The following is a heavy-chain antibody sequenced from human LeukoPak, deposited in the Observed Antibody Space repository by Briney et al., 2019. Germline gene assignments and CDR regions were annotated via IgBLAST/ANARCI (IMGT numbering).Heavy chain of an antibody. J-gene: IGHJ3*02. CDR3: ARGGGRVYYYDAFDI. CDR1: GGTFSSYA. V-gene: IGHV1-69*01. CDR2: IIPIFGTA. D-gene: IGHD3-10*01. Sequence: ASVKVSCKASGGTFSSYAISWVRQAPGQGLEWMGGIIPIFGTANYAQKFQGRVTITADESTSTAYMELSSLRSEDKAVYYCARGGGRVYYYDAFDIWGQGTMVTVSS.